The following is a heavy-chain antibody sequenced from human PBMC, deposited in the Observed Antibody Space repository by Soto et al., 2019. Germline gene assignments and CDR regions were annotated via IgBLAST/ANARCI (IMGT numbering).Heavy chain of an antibody. CDR2: VSGYSGDT. V-gene: IGHV1-18*01. J-gene: IGHJ5*02. CDR3: ARDVSTSGSYYRFDP. D-gene: IGHD3-10*01. CDR1: GDNLTSIG. Sequence: QVQLVQSGAEVKDSGASVTVSCKVSGDNLTSIGISWVRQAPGQGLEWVGWVSGYSGDTNYAPKVQGRITMSADSSTNTVHMELRSLRFDDTAIYYCARDVSTSGSYYRFDPWGQGTLVTVSP.